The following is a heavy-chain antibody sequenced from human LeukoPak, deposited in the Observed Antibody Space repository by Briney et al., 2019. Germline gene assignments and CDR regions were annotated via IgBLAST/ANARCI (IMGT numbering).Heavy chain of an antibody. Sequence: PSETLSLTCTVSGGSISSYFWSWIRQPPGKGLEWIAYIFYNGSTTYNPALKSRVTISIETFKNQFSLKLTSVTAADTAIYYCARLPINSAILTAHWPYGFDSWGQGTLLTVSS. V-gene: IGHV4-59*08. J-gene: IGHJ4*02. CDR3: ARLPINSAILTAHWPYGFDS. CDR2: IFYNGST. D-gene: IGHD3-9*01. CDR1: GGSISSYF.